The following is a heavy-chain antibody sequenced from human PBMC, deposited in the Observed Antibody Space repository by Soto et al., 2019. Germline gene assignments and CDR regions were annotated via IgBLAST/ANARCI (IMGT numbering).Heavy chain of an antibody. CDR3: AKASGIAVAGHFDY. CDR2: ISGSGTSI. V-gene: IGHV3-11*01. Sequence: GGSLRLSCVTSGFTFSDHSMTWIRQAPGKGLEWVSSISGSGTSIYYTDSVKGRFTISRANADNSVFLQMNSLRAEDTAVYYCAKASGIAVAGHFDYWGQGTLVTVSS. J-gene: IGHJ4*02. CDR1: GFTFSDHS. D-gene: IGHD6-19*01.